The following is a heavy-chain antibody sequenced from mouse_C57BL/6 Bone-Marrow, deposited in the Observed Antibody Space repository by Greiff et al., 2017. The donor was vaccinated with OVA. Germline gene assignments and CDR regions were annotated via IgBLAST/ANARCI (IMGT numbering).Heavy chain of an antibody. CDR3: TFFYYGSSKGDYFDY. Sequence: EVQLQQSGAELVRPGASVKLSCTASGFNIKDDYMHWVKQRPEQGLEWIGWIDPENGDTEYASKFQGKATITADTSSNTAYLQLSSLTSEDTAVYYCTFFYYGSSKGDYFDYWGQGTTLTVSS. CDR1: GFNIKDDY. D-gene: IGHD1-1*01. J-gene: IGHJ2*01. V-gene: IGHV14-4*01. CDR2: IDPENGDT.